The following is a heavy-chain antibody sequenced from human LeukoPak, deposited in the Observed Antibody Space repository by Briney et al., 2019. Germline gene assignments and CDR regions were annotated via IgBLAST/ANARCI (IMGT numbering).Heavy chain of an antibody. V-gene: IGHV3-48*03. Sequence: PGGSLRLSCAASGFTFSSYEMNWVRQAPGKGLEWVSYISSSGSTIYYADSVKGRFTIPRDNAKNSLYLQMNSLRAEDTAVYYCARKGCSSTSCYRYYYYGMDVWGKGTTVTVSS. CDR1: GFTFSSYE. CDR3: ARKGCSSTSCYRYYYYGMDV. D-gene: IGHD2-2*01. CDR2: ISSSGSTI. J-gene: IGHJ6*04.